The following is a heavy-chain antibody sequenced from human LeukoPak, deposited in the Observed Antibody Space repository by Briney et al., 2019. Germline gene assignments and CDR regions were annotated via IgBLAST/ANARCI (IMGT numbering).Heavy chain of an antibody. V-gene: IGHV4-39*01. CDR1: GGSISSSTYY. CDR2: IYNSGST. D-gene: IGHD3-16*01. Sequence: SETLSLTCNVSGGSISSSTYYRGWIRQPPGKGLEWIGSIYNSGSTYYNPSLKSRVTIAVDTSKNQFSLKLSSVTAADTAVYYCARHSWGLPPAEYFQHWGQGTLVTVSS. J-gene: IGHJ1*01. CDR3: ARHSWGLPPAEYFQH.